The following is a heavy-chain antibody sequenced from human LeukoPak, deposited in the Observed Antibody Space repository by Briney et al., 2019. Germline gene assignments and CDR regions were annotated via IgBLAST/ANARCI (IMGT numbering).Heavy chain of an antibody. CDR1: GFTFSSYG. CDR2: IRYDGSNK. D-gene: IGHD3-10*01. CDR3: AKDLLWFGELLKYCFDY. V-gene: IGHV3-30*02. J-gene: IGHJ4*02. Sequence: GGSLRLSCVASGFTFSSYGMYWVRQAPGKGLEWVAFIRYDGSNKYYADSVKGRFTISRDNSKNTLYLQMNSLRAEDTAVYYCAKDLLWFGELLKYCFDYWGQGTLVTVSS.